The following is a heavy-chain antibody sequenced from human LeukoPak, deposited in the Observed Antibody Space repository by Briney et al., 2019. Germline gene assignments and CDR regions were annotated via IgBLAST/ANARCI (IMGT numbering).Heavy chain of an antibody. CDR3: ARQYYDILTGSRGPGDY. CDR2: IYYSGST. V-gene: IGHV4-39*01. Sequence: SETLSLTCTVPGGSISSSSYYWGWIRQPPGKGLEWIGSIYYSGSTYYNPSLKSRVTISVDTSKNQFSLKLSSVTAADTAVYYCARQYYDILTGSRGPGDYWGQGTLVTVSS. J-gene: IGHJ4*02. CDR1: GGSISSSSYY. D-gene: IGHD3-9*01.